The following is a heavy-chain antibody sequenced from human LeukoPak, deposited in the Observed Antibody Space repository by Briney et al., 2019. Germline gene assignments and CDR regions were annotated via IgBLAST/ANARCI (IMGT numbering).Heavy chain of an antibody. D-gene: IGHD3-10*01. Sequence: GGSLRLSCAASGFTFSSYAMTWVRQAPGKGLEWVSLISGSGGGTYYADSVKGRFTISRDNSKNTLYLQLNSLRADDTAVYYCAKDYYGSGSSQDYWGQGTLVTVSS. J-gene: IGHJ4*02. CDR3: AKDYYGSGSSQDY. CDR2: ISGSGGGT. CDR1: GFTFSSYA. V-gene: IGHV3-23*01.